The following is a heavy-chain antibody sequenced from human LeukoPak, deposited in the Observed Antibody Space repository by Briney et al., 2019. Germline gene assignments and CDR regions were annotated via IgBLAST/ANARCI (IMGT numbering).Heavy chain of an antibody. D-gene: IGHD2-15*01. V-gene: IGHV1-18*01. CDR1: GFTFTSYG. CDR2: ISAYNGNT. J-gene: IGHJ3*02. CDR3: ARVVWDIVVVVAATRVAAFDI. Sequence: GSLRLSCAASGFTFTSYGISWVRQAPGQGLEWMGWISAYNGNTNYAQKLQGRVTMTTDTSTSTAYMGLRSLRSDDTAVYYCARVVWDIVVVVAATRVAAFDIWGQGTVVTVSS.